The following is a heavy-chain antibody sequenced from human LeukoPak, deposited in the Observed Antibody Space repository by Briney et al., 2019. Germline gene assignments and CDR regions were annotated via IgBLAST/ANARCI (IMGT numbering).Heavy chain of an antibody. CDR2: ISSSSSST. J-gene: IGHJ4*02. Sequence: PGGSLRLSCVASGFTFSVYYMSWIRQAPGKGLEWISYISSSSSSTNYTDSVKGRFTISRDNPKNSLYLLMNSLRAEDTAMYYCARDFIHRSGEANYWGQGTLVTVSS. CDR3: ARDFIHRSGEANY. V-gene: IGHV3-11*05. D-gene: IGHD3-22*01. CDR1: GFTFSVYY.